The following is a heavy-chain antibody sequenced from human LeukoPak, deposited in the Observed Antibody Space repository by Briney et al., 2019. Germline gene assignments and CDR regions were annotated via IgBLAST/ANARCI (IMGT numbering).Heavy chain of an antibody. CDR3: ARPSQVDYDGGGYLDY. CDR1: GFTFDDYA. Sequence: PPGGSLRLSCAASGFTFDDYAMHWVRQAPGKGLEWVSLISWDGGSSYYADSVKGRFTISRDNAKNSLYLQMNSLRAEDTAVYYCARPSQVDYDGGGYLDYWGQGTLVTVSS. V-gene: IGHV3-43D*03. D-gene: IGHD3-22*01. CDR2: ISWDGGSS. J-gene: IGHJ4*02.